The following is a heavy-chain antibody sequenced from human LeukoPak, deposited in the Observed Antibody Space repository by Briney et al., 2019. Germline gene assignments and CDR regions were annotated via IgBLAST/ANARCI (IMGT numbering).Heavy chain of an antibody. V-gene: IGHV1-2*02. J-gene: IGHJ4*02. Sequence: ASVKVSCKASGYTFTGYYMHWVRQAPGQGLEWMGWINPNSGGTNYAQKFQGRVTMTRDTSISTAYMELSRLRSDDTAVYYCARSSGYSYGSLDYWGQGTLVTVSS. CDR2: INPNSGGT. D-gene: IGHD5-18*01. CDR1: GYTFTGYY. CDR3: ARSSGYSYGSLDY.